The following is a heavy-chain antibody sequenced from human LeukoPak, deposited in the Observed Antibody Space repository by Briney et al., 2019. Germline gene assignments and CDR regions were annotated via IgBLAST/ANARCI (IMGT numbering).Heavy chain of an antibody. J-gene: IGHJ4*02. CDR3: AKDLGTVVVPAAMGIDY. D-gene: IGHD2-2*03. V-gene: IGHV3-9*01. Sequence: GWSLRLSWAASGFSFDEHARHWVRQAPGKGLEWGSGISWNSGSIGYADSVRARFTISRDNTKNSLYLQMNSLRPEDTALYYCAKDLGTVVVPAAMGIDYWGQGTLVTVSS. CDR1: GFSFDEHA. CDR2: ISWNSGSI.